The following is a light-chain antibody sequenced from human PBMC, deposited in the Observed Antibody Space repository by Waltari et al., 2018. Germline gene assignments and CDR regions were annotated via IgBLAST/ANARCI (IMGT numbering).Light chain of an antibody. Sequence: QSALTQPASVSGSPGQSIAISCTGTSSDIGAYNFFSWYQQHPGKAPKLMIHDVSNRPAGVSNRFSGSKSGNTASLTISGLQTVDEADYYCSSYTISRTRVFGGGTKLTVL. CDR1: SSDIGAYNF. CDR3: SSYTISRTRV. V-gene: IGLV2-14*03. J-gene: IGLJ3*02. CDR2: DVS.